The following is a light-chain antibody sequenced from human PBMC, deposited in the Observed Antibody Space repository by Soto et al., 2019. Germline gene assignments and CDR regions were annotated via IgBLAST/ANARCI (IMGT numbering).Light chain of an antibody. V-gene: IGKV1-5*03. CDR3: QHYNSYPEA. Sequence: DIQMTQSPSTLSGSVGDRVTITCRASQTISSWLAWYQKKKGKAPKLLIYKASTLKSGVPSRLRGSGYGTELTITISSLQPDDFETYYCQHYNSYPEAFGHGTQVDIK. J-gene: IGKJ1*01. CDR1: QTISSW. CDR2: KAS.